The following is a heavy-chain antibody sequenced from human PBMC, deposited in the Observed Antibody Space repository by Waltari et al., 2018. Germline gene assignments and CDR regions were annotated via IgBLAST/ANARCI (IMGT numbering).Heavy chain of an antibody. CDR1: GYTLSDNA. CDR2: INTRSANP. J-gene: IGHJ3*02. CDR3: ARHSGSSLGDVLDI. D-gene: IGHD6-6*01. Sequence: QVQLVQSGSELKNPGASVNVSCKASGYTLSDNALHWVRQAPGQELERMGWINTRSANPTYAHGFRGRGRFVFSLDTSVSTGYLQINSLKSEDTAEYFCARHSGSSLGDVLDIWGQGTVDTVS. V-gene: IGHV7-4-1*02.